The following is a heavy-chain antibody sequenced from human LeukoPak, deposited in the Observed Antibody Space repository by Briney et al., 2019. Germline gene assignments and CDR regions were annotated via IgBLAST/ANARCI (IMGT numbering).Heavy chain of an antibody. CDR3: ARDLRWLDVGNFDY. CDR1: GYTFTGYY. V-gene: IGHV1-2*02. D-gene: IGHD4-23*01. Sequence: ASVKVSCKASGYTFTGYYMHWVRQALGQGLEWMGWINPNSGGTNYAQKFQGRVTMTRDTSISTAYMELSRLRSDDTAVYYCARDLRWLDVGNFDYWGQGTLVTVSS. J-gene: IGHJ4*02. CDR2: INPNSGGT.